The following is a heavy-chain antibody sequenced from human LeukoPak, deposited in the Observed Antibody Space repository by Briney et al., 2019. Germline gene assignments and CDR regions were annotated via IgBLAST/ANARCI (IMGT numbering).Heavy chain of an antibody. J-gene: IGHJ4*02. V-gene: IGHV3-23*01. D-gene: IGHD2-8*01. CDR3: AKDANEYRENDS. Sequence: GGSLRLSCAASGFTFSSYAMSWVRLAPGKGLEWVSVISGSGGSTYYADSVKGRFTISRDNSKNTLYLQMNSLRAEDTAVYYCAKDANEYRENDSWGQGTLVTVSS. CDR1: GFTFSSYA. CDR2: ISGSGGST.